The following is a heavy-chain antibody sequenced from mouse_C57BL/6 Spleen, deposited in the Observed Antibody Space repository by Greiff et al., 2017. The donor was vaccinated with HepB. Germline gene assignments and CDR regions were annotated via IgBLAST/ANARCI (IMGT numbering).Heavy chain of an antibody. CDR1: GYAFSSYW. Sequence: VQLVESGAELVKPGASVKISCKASGYAFSSYWMNWVKQRPGKGLEWIGQIYPGDGDTNYNGKFKGKATLTADKSSSTAYMQLSSLTSEDSAVYFCARRSLYYDYAFDYWGQGTTLTVSS. CDR2: IYPGDGDT. D-gene: IGHD2-4*01. CDR3: ARRSLYYDYAFDY. V-gene: IGHV1-80*01. J-gene: IGHJ2*01.